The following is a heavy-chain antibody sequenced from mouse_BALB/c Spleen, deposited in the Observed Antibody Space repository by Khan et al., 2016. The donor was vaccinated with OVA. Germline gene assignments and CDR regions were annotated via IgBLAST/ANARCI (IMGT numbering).Heavy chain of an antibody. D-gene: IGHD2-1*01. V-gene: IGHV5-6-3*01. CDR1: GFTFSSYG. CDR2: INTNVGST. Sequence: EVKLLESGGGLVQPGGSLKLSYAASGFTFSSYGMSWVRQTPDKRLALVATINTNVGSTYYPDSVKGRFTISRDNAKNTLYLQMSSLKSEDTAMYYCARVGIIYYGNYAYYFDYGGQGTTRTVSS. J-gene: IGHJ2*01. CDR3: ARVGIIYYGNYAYYFDY.